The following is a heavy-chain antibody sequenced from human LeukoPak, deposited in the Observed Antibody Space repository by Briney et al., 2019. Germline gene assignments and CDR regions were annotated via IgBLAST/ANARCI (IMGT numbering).Heavy chain of an antibody. D-gene: IGHD2-2*01. V-gene: IGHV1-3*01. CDR1: VYTFTTYA. J-gene: IGHJ3*02. CDR3: ASRRQYCSTTSCSATFDI. Sequence: GASVKVSCKASVYTFTTYAMHWVRQAPGQRLEWMGWINAGNGNTKYSQKFQGRVTITRDTSASTAYMELSSLRSEDTAVYYCASRRQYCSTTSCSATFDIRGQGTMVTVSS. CDR2: INAGNGNT.